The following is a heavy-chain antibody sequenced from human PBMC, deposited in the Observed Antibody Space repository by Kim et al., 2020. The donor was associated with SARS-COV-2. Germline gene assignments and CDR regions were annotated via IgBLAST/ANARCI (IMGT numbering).Heavy chain of an antibody. J-gene: IGHJ4*02. Sequence: TTYAEKFQGRVTMTRDTSTNTGNMELSSLRSEDTAVYYCAISSGFYDNFDFWGQGTLVTVSS. D-gene: IGHD3-22*01. V-gene: IGHV1-46*01. CDR3: AISSGFYDNFDF. CDR2: T.